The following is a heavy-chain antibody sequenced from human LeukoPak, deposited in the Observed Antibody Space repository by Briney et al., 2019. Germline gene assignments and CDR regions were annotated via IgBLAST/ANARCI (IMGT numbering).Heavy chain of an antibody. CDR2: IYRSGST. J-gene: IGHJ2*01. CDR1: GDSLGTYY. Sequence: SETLSLTCTVSGDSLGTYYWSWIRQPPGKGLEWIGYIYRSGSTSYSPSLESRVTMSIDMSKNLFSLKLTSLTAADTAVYYCARWGYSGYDYWYFNLWGRGTLVTVSS. V-gene: IGHV4-59*08. CDR3: ARWGYSGYDYWYFNL. D-gene: IGHD5-12*01.